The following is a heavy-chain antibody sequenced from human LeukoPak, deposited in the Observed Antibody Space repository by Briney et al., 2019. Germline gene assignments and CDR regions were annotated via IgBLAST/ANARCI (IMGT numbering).Heavy chain of an antibody. CDR1: GYTFTSYG. D-gene: IGHD3-16*01. Sequence: ASVKVSCKASGYTFTSYGISWVRQAPGQGLEWMGWISAYNGNTNYAQKLQGRVTMTTDTSTSTAYMELRSLRSDDTAVYYCARGAFDDYVWGTAQTFDYWGQGTLVTVSS. J-gene: IGHJ4*02. CDR3: ARGAFDDYVWGTAQTFDY. V-gene: IGHV1-18*01. CDR2: ISAYNGNT.